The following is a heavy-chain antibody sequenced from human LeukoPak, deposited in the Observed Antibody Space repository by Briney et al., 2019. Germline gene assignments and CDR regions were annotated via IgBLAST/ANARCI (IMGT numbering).Heavy chain of an antibody. V-gene: IGHV1-69*04. D-gene: IGHD6-13*01. CDR2: IIPILGIA. CDR1: GGTFGSYA. Sequence: SVKVSCKASGGTFGSYAISWVRQAPGQGLEWMGRIIPILGIANYAQKFQGRVTITADKSTSTAYMELSSLRSEDTAVYYCARAGGRYSSSWYPGNYWGQGTLVTVSS. CDR3: ARAGGRYSSSWYPGNY. J-gene: IGHJ4*02.